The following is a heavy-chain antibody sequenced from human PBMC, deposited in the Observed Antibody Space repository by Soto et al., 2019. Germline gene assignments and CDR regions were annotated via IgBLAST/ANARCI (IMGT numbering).Heavy chain of an antibody. CDR1: GYSFNSYY. CDR3: ASDYNAYQRQHVFDI. V-gene: IGHV1-46*02. D-gene: IGHD3-10*01. Sequence: QVQLVQSGAEVKKPGASVKVACKASGYSFNSYYMHWVRQAPGQGPEWMGVINPSGASTSYAQKFKGRVTMTRDTSTSTVYMELSSQRSEDTALYYCASDYNAYQRQHVFDIWGQGTLVTVSS. J-gene: IGHJ3*02. CDR2: INPSGAST.